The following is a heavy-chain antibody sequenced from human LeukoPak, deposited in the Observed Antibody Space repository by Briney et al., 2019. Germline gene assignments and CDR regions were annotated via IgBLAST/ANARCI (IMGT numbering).Heavy chain of an antibody. CDR1: GFIFSIYG. J-gene: IGHJ2*01. CDR3: AKLGIVGSGWDFWYFDL. CDR2: ISDDGSNK. V-gene: IGHV3-30*18. Sequence: SGGSLRRSCAASGFIFSIYGMHWVRQAPGKGLEWVAIISDDGSNKYFADSVKGRFTVSRDNSKNTLYLQMNSLRPEDTAMYYCAKLGIVGSGWDFWYFDLWGRGTLVTVSS. D-gene: IGHD6-19*01.